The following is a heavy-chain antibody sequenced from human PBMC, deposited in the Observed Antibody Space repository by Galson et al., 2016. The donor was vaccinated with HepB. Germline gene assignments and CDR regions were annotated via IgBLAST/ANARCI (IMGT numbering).Heavy chain of an antibody. J-gene: IGHJ3*02. CDR3: AHQGSGEIAAFDT. V-gene: IGHV2-5*02. CDR2: VYWDDDK. D-gene: IGHD2-21*01. Sequence: PALVKPTQTLTLTCTCSGFSVSTAGVGVGWIRQPPGKALEWLALVYWDDDKRHSPSLRSRLTITKDTSKNQVVLSMTSMDVVDTATYYCAHQGSGEIAAFDTWGQGTMVTVSS. CDR1: GFSVSTAGVG.